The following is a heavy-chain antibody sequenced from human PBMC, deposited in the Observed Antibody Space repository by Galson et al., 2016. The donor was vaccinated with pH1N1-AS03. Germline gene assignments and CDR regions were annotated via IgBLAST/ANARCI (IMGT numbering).Heavy chain of an antibody. CDR2: INPLDSYN. J-gene: IGHJ5*02. V-gene: IGHV5-10-1*01. CDR3: ARQGTTVTANHVWLDT. CDR1: GYSFTNYW. D-gene: IGHD1-14*01. Sequence: QSGAEVKKPGESLKISCQGSGYSFTNYWIGWVRQMPGKGLEWMGRINPLDSYNDYNPSFQGHVSFSVDKSIHTAYLQWSSLEASDTGIYYCARQGTTVTANHVWLDTWGQGTLVTVSS.